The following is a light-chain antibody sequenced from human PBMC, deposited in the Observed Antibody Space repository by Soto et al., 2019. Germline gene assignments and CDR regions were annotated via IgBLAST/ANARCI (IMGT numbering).Light chain of an antibody. Sequence: EIVRTQSPATLSVSPGERANLSCRASQSVNSNLAWYQQKPGQAPRRLIYGASTRATGIPARFSGSGSGTEFTLTISSLQSEDFAVYYCQQYNNWHPITFGQGTRLEIK. CDR3: QQYNNWHPIT. V-gene: IGKV3-15*01. CDR1: QSVNSN. J-gene: IGKJ5*01. CDR2: GAS.